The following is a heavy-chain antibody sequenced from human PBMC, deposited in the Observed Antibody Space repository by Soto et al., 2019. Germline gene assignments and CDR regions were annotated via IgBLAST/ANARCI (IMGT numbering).Heavy chain of an antibody. CDR2: IWYDGSNK. CDR3: AREGYDILTGPTYYFDY. D-gene: IGHD3-9*01. V-gene: IGHV3-33*01. Sequence: QVQLVESGGGVVQPGRSLRLSCAASGFTFSSYGMHWVRQAPGKGLEWVAVIWYDGSNKYYADSVKGRFTISRDNSKNTLYLQMNSLRAEDTAVYYCAREGYDILTGPTYYFDYWGQGTLVTVSS. CDR1: GFTFSSYG. J-gene: IGHJ4*02.